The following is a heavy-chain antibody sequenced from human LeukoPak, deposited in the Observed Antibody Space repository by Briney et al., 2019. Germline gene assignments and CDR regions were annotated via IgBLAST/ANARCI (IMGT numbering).Heavy chain of an antibody. CDR2: IFQRGYS. CDR3: AGDKETTGNGRPNWFDP. CDR1: GYSISSGYY. D-gene: IGHD1-1*01. V-gene: IGHV4-38-2*01. J-gene: IGHJ5*02. Sequence: SETLSLTCAVSGYSISSGYYWGWIRQPPGKGLQWIGSIFQRGYSYYNPSLKSRVTISVDTSRNQFSLKLSSVTAADTDVYYCAGDKETTGNGRPNWFDPWGQGTLVTVSS.